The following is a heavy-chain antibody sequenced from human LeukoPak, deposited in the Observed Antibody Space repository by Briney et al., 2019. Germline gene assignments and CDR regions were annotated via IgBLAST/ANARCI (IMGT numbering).Heavy chain of an antibody. CDR3: ASTGLGFGELSWWFDP. Sequence: PSETLSLTCTVSGGSISSYYWSWIRQPPGKGLKWIGYIYYSGSTNYNPSLKSRVTISVDTSKNQFSLKLSSVTAADTAVYYCASTGLGFGELSWWFDPWGQGTLVTVSS. J-gene: IGHJ5*02. V-gene: IGHV4-59*01. CDR1: GGSISSYY. D-gene: IGHD3-10*01. CDR2: IYYSGST.